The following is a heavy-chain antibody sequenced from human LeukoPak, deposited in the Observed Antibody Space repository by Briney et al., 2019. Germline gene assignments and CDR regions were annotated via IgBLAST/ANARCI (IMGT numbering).Heavy chain of an antibody. J-gene: IGHJ4*02. CDR3: AKYGNSGWVIDN. CDR1: GGSIASDY. V-gene: IGHV4-59*08. CDR2: IYYTGGT. D-gene: IGHD6-19*01. Sequence: PSETLSLTCTVSGGSIASDYWTWIRQPPGKGLEYIGYIYYTGGTNYNPSLKSRVTISVYTSKNQFSLKLSSVTAADTAVYFCAKYGNSGWVIDNWGQGTLVTVSS.